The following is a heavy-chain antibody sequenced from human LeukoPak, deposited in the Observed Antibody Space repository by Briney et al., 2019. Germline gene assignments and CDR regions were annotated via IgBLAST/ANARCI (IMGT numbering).Heavy chain of an antibody. V-gene: IGHV3-23*01. Sequence: GGSLRLSCAASGFTFSSFAMTWVRQAPGKGLEWVSSITGNHGATYNIDSVKGRFTISRDNSQNTLYLQMNSLRAEDTAVYYCTKDPNGDYVGAFDPWGQGTLVTVSS. J-gene: IGHJ5*02. CDR3: TKDPNGDYVGAFDP. CDR2: ITGNHGAT. CDR1: GFTFSSFA. D-gene: IGHD4-17*01.